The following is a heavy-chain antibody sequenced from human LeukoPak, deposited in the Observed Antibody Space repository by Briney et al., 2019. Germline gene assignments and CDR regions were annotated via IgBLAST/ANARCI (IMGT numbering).Heavy chain of an antibody. CDR1: GGSISSYY. Sequence: SETLSLTCTVSGGSISSYYWSWIRQPPGKGLEWIGYIYYSGSTNYNPSLKSRVTISVDTSKNQFSLKLSSVTAADTAVYYCARGLPGQHGLDIWGQGTMVTVSS. V-gene: IGHV4-59*01. CDR3: ARGLPGQHGLDI. J-gene: IGHJ3*02. CDR2: IYYSGST. D-gene: IGHD5/OR15-5a*01.